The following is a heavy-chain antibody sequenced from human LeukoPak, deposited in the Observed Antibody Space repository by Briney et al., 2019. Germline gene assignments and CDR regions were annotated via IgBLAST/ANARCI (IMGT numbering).Heavy chain of an antibody. CDR1: GGSISSSSYY. CDR2: IYYSGST. J-gene: IGHJ2*01. Sequence: SETLSLTCTVSGGSISSSSYYWGWIRQPPGKGLEWIGSIYYSGSTYYNPSLKSRVTISVDTSKNQFSLKLSSVTAADTAVYYCARFGNYYDSSGYSARYFDLWGRGTLVTVSS. V-gene: IGHV4-39*07. D-gene: IGHD3-22*01. CDR3: ARFGNYYDSSGYSARYFDL.